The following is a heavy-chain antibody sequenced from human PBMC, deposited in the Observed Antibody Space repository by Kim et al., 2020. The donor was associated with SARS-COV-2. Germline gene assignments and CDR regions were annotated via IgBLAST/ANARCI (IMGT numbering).Heavy chain of an antibody. D-gene: IGHD3-10*01. CDR2: ISSSSSYI. V-gene: IGHV3-21*01. Sequence: GGSLRLSCAASGFTFSSYSMNWVRQAPGKGLEWVSSISSSSSYIYYADSVKGRFTISRDNAKNSLYLQMNSLRAEDTAVYYCARPLWFGELLLDYGMDVWGQGTTVTVSS. CDR3: ARPLWFGELLLDYGMDV. CDR1: GFTFSSYS. J-gene: IGHJ6*02.